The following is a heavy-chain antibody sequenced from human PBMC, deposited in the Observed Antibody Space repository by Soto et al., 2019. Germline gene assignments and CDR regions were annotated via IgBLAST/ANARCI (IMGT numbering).Heavy chain of an antibody. D-gene: IGHD6-19*01. CDR2: INPNGGST. V-gene: IGHV1-46*01. Sequence: GASVKVSCKASGYTFTNYYIDWVRQAPGQGLEWMGIINPNGGSTTYVQKFQGRVTMTRDTSTSTVYMELSSLRSEDTAVYYCATGYSSGWYFRWGQGTLVTVSS. CDR1: GYTFTNYY. J-gene: IGHJ4*02. CDR3: ATGYSSGWYFR.